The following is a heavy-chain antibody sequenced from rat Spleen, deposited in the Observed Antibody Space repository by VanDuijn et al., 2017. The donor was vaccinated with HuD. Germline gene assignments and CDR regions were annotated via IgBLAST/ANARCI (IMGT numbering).Heavy chain of an antibody. CDR3: AREDLGVND. D-gene: IGHD1-7*01. J-gene: IGHJ2*01. V-gene: IGHV5-7*01. CDR1: GFTFSDYN. CDR2: ISYDGSST. Sequence: EVQLVESGGGLVQPGRSLKLSCAASGFTFSDYNMAWVRQAPKKGLEWVATISYDGSSTYYRDSVKGRFTISRDNAKSTLYLQMDSLRSEDTATYYCAREDLGVNDWGQGVMVTVSS.